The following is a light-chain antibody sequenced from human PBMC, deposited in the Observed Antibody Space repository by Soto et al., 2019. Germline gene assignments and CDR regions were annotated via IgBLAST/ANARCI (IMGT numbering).Light chain of an antibody. J-gene: IGKJ4*01. CDR1: QTINIW. CDR3: QQYNSYPLT. V-gene: IGKV1-5*03. CDR2: KAS. Sequence: DRPITQSPSTLSPQAAATVTTTCRDSQTINIWLAWYQQKPGKAPNLLIYKASSLQGGVPSRFSGSGSGAEFTLTITSLQPDDFATYYCQQYNSYPLTFGGGTKVDIK.